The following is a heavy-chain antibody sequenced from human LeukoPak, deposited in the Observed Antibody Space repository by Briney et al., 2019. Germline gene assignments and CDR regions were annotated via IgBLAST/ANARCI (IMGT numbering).Heavy chain of an antibody. D-gene: IGHD2-2*01. V-gene: IGHV1-2*02. CDR3: ARDRFGVVVPAATNWFDP. J-gene: IGHJ5*02. Sequence: ASVKVSCKASGYTFTGYYMHWVRQAPGQGLEWMGWINPNSGGTNYAQKFQGRVTMTRDTSISTAYMELSRLRSDDTAVYYCARDRFGVVVPAATNWFDPWGQGTLVTVSP. CDR2: INPNSGGT. CDR1: GYTFTGYY.